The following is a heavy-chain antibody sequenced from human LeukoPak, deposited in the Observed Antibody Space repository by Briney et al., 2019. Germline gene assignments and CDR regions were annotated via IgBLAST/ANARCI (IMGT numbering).Heavy chain of an antibody. Sequence: SETLSLTCTVSGGSISSGGYYWSWIRQHPGKGLEWIGYIYYSGSTYYNPSLKSRVTISVDTSKNQFSLKLSSVTAADTAVYYCASGQLTPGVYFDYWGQGTLVTVSS. J-gene: IGHJ4*02. CDR3: ASGQLTPGVYFDY. CDR2: IYYSGST. V-gene: IGHV4-31*03. CDR1: GGSISSGGYY. D-gene: IGHD2-2*01.